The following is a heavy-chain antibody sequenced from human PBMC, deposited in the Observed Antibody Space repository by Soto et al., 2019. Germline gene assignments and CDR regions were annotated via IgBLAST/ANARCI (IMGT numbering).Heavy chain of an antibody. CDR3: AKDLTLGIVGAWGHYFEY. CDR2: ISYDGSNT. J-gene: IGHJ4*02. V-gene: IGHV3-30-3*01. D-gene: IGHD1-26*01. Sequence: QVQLVESGGGVLQPGRSLRLSCADSGFTFSSFAMHWVRQAPGKGLEWVAFISYDGSNTYYADSVKGRVTISRDNSKKTVYLEINSLRAEDTAVYHCAKDLTLGIVGAWGHYFEYWGQGTLVTVSS. CDR1: GFTFSSFA.